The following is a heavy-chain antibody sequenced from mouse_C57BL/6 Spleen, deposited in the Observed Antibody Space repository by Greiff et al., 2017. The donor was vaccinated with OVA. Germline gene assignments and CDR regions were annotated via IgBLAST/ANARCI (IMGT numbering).Heavy chain of an antibody. V-gene: IGHV1-64*01. CDR3: ARSNWDGHFDY. CDR1: GYTFTSYW. Sequence: VQLQQPGAELVKPGASVKLSCKASGYTFTSYWMHWVKQRPGQGLEWIGMIHPNSGSTNYNEKFKSKATLTVDTSSSTAYMQLSSLTSEDSAVYYCARSNWDGHFDYWGQGTTLTVSS. J-gene: IGHJ2*01. D-gene: IGHD4-1*01. CDR2: IHPNSGST.